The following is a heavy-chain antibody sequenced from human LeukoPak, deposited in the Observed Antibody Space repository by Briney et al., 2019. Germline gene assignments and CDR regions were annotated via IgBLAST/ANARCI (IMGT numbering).Heavy chain of an antibody. CDR3: ARGSWPFDY. J-gene: IGHJ4*02. CDR2: IYYSGST. D-gene: IGHD6-13*01. CDR1: GGSFSGYY. V-gene: IGHV4-59*01. Sequence: SETLSLTCAVYGGSFSGYYWSWIRQPPGKGLEWIGYIYYSGSTNYNPSLKSRVTISVDTSKNQFSLKLSSVTAADTAVYYCARGSWPFDYWGQGTLVTVSS.